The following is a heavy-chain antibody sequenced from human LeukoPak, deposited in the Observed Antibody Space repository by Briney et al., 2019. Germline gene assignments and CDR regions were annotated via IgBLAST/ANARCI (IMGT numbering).Heavy chain of an antibody. J-gene: IGHJ6*03. Sequence: GASVKVSCKASGYTFTGYYMHWVRQAPGQGLEWMGRINPSSGGTNYAQKFQGRVTMTRDTSISTAYMELSRLKSDDTAVYYCAGERVVAATSPMDVWGKGTTVTVSS. CDR2: INPSSGGT. CDR3: AGERVVAATSPMDV. CDR1: GYTFTGYY. V-gene: IGHV1-2*06. D-gene: IGHD2-15*01.